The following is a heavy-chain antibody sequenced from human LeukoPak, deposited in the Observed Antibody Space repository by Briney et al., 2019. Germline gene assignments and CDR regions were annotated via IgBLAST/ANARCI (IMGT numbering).Heavy chain of an antibody. D-gene: IGHD6-13*01. CDR3: ARTPSNTWSNWFDP. CDR2: ISSSSSTI. V-gene: IGHV3-48*02. Sequence: GGSLRLSCAASGFTFSSYSMNWVRQAPGKGLEWVSYISSSSSTIYYADSVKGRFTISRDNAKDSLYLQMNSLRDEDTAVYYCARTPSNTWSNWFDPWGQGTLVIVSS. CDR1: GFTFSSYS. J-gene: IGHJ5*02.